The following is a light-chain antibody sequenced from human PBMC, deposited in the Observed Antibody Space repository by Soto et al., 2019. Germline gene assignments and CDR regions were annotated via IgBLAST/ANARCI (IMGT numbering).Light chain of an antibody. J-gene: IGKJ1*01. CDR3: LQDYNYPWT. V-gene: IGKV1-6*01. Sequence: AIQMTQSPSSLSASVGDRVTITCRASQGIRNGLGWYQQKPGKAPKLLIYAASTLQSGVPSRFSGSGSGTGFTLTISSLQPEDCATYYCLQDYNYPWTFGQGTKVDIK. CDR2: AAS. CDR1: QGIRNG.